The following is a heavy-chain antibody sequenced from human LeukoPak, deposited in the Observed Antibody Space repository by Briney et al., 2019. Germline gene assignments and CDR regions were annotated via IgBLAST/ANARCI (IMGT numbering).Heavy chain of an antibody. D-gene: IGHD1-26*01. CDR3: AKDLSGSCPN. J-gene: IGHJ4*02. Sequence: GGSLRLSCAASGFTFSSYGMHWVRQAPGKGLEWVAGISYDGSNKYYADSVKGRFTISRDNSKNTLYLQMNSLRAEDKAVYYCAKDLSGSCPNWGQGTLVTVSS. CDR1: GFTFSSYG. CDR2: ISYDGSNK. V-gene: IGHV3-30*18.